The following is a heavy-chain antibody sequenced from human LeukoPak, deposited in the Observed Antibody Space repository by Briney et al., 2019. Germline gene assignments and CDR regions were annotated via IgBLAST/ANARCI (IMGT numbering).Heavy chain of an antibody. J-gene: IGHJ4*02. CDR3: TRRDDFWSGSSDY. Sequence: PGGSLRLSCEVSGFTLSGSAVHWVRQASGRGLEWVGRIRGKANGHATAYAASVKGRFTISRDDSKNTAYLQMNSLKIEDTAVYYCTRRDDFWSGSSDYWGQGTLVSVSS. D-gene: IGHD3-3*01. CDR1: GFTLSGSA. CDR2: IRGKANGHAT. V-gene: IGHV3-73*01.